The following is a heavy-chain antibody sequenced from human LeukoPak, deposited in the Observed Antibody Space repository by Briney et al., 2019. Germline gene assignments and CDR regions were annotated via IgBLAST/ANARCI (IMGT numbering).Heavy chain of an antibody. Sequence: SETLSLTCTVSGGSISSSSYYWGWIRQPPGKGLEWIGSIYYSGSTYYNPSLKSRVTISVDTSKNQFSLKLSSVTAADTAVYYCARQWIQLWLGAFDTWGQGTMVTVSS. J-gene: IGHJ3*02. D-gene: IGHD5-18*01. V-gene: IGHV4-39*01. CDR2: IYYSGST. CDR3: ARQWIQLWLGAFDT. CDR1: GGSISSSSYY.